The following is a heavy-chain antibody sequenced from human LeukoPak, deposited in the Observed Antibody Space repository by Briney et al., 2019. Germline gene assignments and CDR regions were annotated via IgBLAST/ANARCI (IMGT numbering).Heavy chain of an antibody. CDR3: RGSSSYGWDWFDP. Sequence: PSETLSLTCAVYGGSFSGYYWSWVRQPPGKGLEWIGEINHSGSANYNPSLKSRVTISVDTSKNQFSLKLSSVTAADTAVYYCRGSSSYGWDWFDPWGQGTLVTVSS. D-gene: IGHD6-6*01. CDR2: INHSGSA. J-gene: IGHJ5*02. V-gene: IGHV4-34*01. CDR1: GGSFSGYY.